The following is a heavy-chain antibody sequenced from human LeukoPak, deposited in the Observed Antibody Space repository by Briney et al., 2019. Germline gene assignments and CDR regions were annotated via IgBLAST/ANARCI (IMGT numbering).Heavy chain of an antibody. V-gene: IGHV1-18*01. CDR2: ISAYNGNT. J-gene: IGHJ4*02. D-gene: IGHD3-10*01. Sequence: ASVKVSCKASGYTFTICGISWVRQAPGQGLGWMGWISAYNGNTNYAQKLPGRVTMTTDTSNSTAYMELRSLRSDDTAVYYCARVGVLLWFGELLDHWGQGALVTVSS. CDR3: ARVGVLLWFGELLDH. CDR1: GYTFTICG.